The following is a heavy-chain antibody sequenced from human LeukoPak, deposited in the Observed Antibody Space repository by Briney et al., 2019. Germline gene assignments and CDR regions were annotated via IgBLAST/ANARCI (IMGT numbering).Heavy chain of an antibody. D-gene: IGHD6-19*01. J-gene: IGHJ5*02. CDR1: GFTFSSYA. Sequence: GGSLRLSCAASGFTFSSYAMSWVRQAPGKGLEWVSAISFSGGGTHFADSVKGRFTISRDNSKNTLYLQMNSLRAEDTAVYYCARDLYTTGWYNWFDLWGQGALVTVSS. V-gene: IGHV3-23*01. CDR2: ISFSGGGT. CDR3: ARDLYTTGWYNWFDL.